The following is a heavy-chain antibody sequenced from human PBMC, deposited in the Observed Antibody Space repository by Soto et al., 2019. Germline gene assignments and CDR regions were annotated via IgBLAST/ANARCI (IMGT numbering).Heavy chain of an antibody. D-gene: IGHD3-3*01. J-gene: IGHJ6*02. CDR1: GGSFSGYY. V-gene: IGHV4-34*01. CDR2: LNHSGST. Sequence: SETLSLTCAVYGGSFSGYYWSWIRQPPGKGLEWIGELNHSGSTNYNPSLKSRVTISVDTSKNQFSLKLSSVTAADTAVYYCARGGGLRFLEWLSSDYYYYYGMDGWGQGTTVTVSS. CDR3: ARGGGLRFLEWLSSDYYYYYGMDG.